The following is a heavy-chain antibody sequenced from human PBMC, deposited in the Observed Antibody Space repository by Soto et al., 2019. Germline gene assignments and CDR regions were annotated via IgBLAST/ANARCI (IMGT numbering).Heavy chain of an antibody. V-gene: IGHV4-59*01. J-gene: IGHJ4*02. CDR1: GGSISSYY. D-gene: IGHD6-13*01. Sequence: SETLSLTCTVSGGSISSYYWSWIRQPPGKGLEWIGYIYYSGSTNYNPSLKSRVTISVDTSKNQFSLKLSSVTAADTAVYYCARGGSSSWYFDYWGQGTLVTVSS. CDR2: IYYSGST. CDR3: ARGGSSSWYFDY.